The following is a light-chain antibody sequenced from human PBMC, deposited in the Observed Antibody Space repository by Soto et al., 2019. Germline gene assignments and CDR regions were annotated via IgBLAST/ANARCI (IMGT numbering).Light chain of an antibody. V-gene: IGLV2-14*01. CDR1: SSDVGTYNY. Sequence: QSALTQPASVSGSPGQSITISCTGTSSDVGTYNYVSWYQQHPGKAPKLMIYDVSSRPSGVSNRCSGSKSCNTASLTSSGFQAEDDADYYCSSYTRSSTVVFGGGTEVTVL. CDR3: SSYTRSSTVV. J-gene: IGLJ2*01. CDR2: DVS.